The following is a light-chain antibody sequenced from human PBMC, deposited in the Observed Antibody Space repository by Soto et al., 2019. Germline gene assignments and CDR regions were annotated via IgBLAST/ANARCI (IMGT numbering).Light chain of an antibody. CDR2: GAS. CDR1: QSVSSSY. CDR3: QQYGSSPPWT. Sequence: EIVLTQSPGTLSLSPGERATLSCRASQSVSSSYLAWYQQKPGQAPRLLIYGASSRATGIPDRFSGSGSGTELTLTISRVEPEDFAVYYCQQYGSSPPWTFGQGTKVEIK. J-gene: IGKJ1*01. V-gene: IGKV3-20*01.